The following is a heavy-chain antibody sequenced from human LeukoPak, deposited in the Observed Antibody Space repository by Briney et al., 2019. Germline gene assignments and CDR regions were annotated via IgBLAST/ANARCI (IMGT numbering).Heavy chain of an antibody. Sequence: GESLKISCKGSGYNFTTYWIGWVRQMPGKGLEWMGIIYPVDSKTRYSPSFQGQVTISADKSISTAYLQWSSLKASDTATYYCARSRRLDACDIWGQGTMVTVSS. V-gene: IGHV5-51*01. CDR2: IYPVDSKT. CDR1: GYNFTTYW. J-gene: IGHJ3*02. CDR3: ARSRRLDACDI. D-gene: IGHD2-2*01.